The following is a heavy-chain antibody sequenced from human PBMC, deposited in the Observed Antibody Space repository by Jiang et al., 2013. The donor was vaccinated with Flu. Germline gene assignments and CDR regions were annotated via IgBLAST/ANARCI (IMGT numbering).Heavy chain of an antibody. CDR1: SGPFSDT. Sequence: SLTCVVYSGPFSDTFGVGSARLQGRGLEWIGEIDHSGNTNYNPSLESRIAMSVDTSKNQFSLNMSSVTAADTAVYYCASSPTYSFWSTYFDSWGQGTVVSVSS. CDR3: ASSPTYSFWSTYFDS. D-gene: IGHD3-3*01. V-gene: IGHV4-34*01. CDR2: IDHSGNT. J-gene: IGHJ4*02.